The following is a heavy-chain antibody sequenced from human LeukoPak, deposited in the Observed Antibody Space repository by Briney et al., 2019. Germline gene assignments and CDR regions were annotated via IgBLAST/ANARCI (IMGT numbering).Heavy chain of an antibody. J-gene: IGHJ6*03. D-gene: IGHD6-19*01. CDR1: GGSFSGYY. V-gene: IGHV4-34*01. CDR2: INHSGST. Sequence: PSETLSLTCAVYGGSFSGYYWSWIRQPPGKGLEWIGEINHSGSTNYNPSLKSRVTISVDTSKNQFSLKLSSVTAADTAVYYCARKWYSSGWYHYYYMDVWGKGTTVTVSS. CDR3: ARKWYSSGWYHYYYMDV.